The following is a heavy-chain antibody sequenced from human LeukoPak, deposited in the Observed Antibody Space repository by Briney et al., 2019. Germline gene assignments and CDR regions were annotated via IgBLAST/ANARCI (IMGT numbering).Heavy chain of an antibody. V-gene: IGHV3-21*01. CDR3: ARDYYGMDV. Sequence: GGSLRLSCAASGFTLSSYNMNWVRQAPGKGLEWVSSISSSSNYIYYADSVKGRFIISRDSSENSLYLQMNSLRAEDTALYYCARDYYGMDVWGQGTTVTVSS. CDR1: GFTLSSYN. J-gene: IGHJ6*02. CDR2: ISSSSNYI.